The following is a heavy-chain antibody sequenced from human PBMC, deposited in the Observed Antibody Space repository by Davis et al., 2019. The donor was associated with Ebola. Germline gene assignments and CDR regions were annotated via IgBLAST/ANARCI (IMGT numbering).Heavy chain of an antibody. CDR1: GFTFSSYA. D-gene: IGHD3-3*01. V-gene: IGHV3-30-3*01. CDR2: ISYDGSNK. CDR3: ARVWRWVDYFDY. J-gene: IGHJ4*02. Sequence: GESLKISCAASGFTFSSYAMHWVRQAPGKGLEWVAVISYDGSNKYYADSVKGRFTISRDNSKNTLYLQMNSLRAEDTAVYYCARVWRWVDYFDYWGQGTLVTVSS.